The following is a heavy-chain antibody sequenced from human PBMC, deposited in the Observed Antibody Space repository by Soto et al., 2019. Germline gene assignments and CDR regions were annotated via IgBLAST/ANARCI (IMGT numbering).Heavy chain of an antibody. V-gene: IGHV1-46*01. D-gene: IGHD4-17*01. Sequence: QVQLVQSGAEVKQPGASVKVSCRASGYTFTSYYMHYLRQAPGQGLEWMGVINLSGGSTTYAQKFQGRVTMTRDTSKSTVHMELSSLRSEETAVYYCARERNYGYYGMDVWGQGTTVTVSS. J-gene: IGHJ6*02. CDR2: INLSGGST. CDR1: GYTFTSYY. CDR3: ARERNYGYYGMDV.